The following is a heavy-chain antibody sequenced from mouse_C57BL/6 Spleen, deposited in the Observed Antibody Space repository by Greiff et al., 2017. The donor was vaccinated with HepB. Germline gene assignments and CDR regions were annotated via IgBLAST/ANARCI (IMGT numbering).Heavy chain of an antibody. CDR1: GFSLTSYG. J-gene: IGHJ4*01. CDR3: ARNWGAYDYEGAMDY. CDR2: IWSGGST. D-gene: IGHD2-4*01. V-gene: IGHV2-2*01. Sequence: QVQLKESGPGLVQPSQSLSITCTVSGFSLTSYGVHWVRQSPGKGLEWLGVIWSGGSTDYNAAFISRLSISKDNSKSQVFFKMNSLQADDTAIYYCARNWGAYDYEGAMDYWGQGTSVTVSS.